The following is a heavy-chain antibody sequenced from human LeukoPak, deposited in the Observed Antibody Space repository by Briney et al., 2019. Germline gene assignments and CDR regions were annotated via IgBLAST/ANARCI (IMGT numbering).Heavy chain of an antibody. V-gene: IGHV4-30-4*08. CDR3: ASALSGTNDAFDI. Sequence: PSETLSLTCTVSGGSISSGDYYWSWIRQPPGKGLEWIGYIYYSGSTYYNPSLKSRVTISVDTSKNQFSLKLSSVTAADTAVYYCASALSGTNDAFDIWGXXXXXTVSS. J-gene: IGHJ3*02. CDR2: IYYSGST. CDR1: GGSISSGDYY. D-gene: IGHD1-14*01.